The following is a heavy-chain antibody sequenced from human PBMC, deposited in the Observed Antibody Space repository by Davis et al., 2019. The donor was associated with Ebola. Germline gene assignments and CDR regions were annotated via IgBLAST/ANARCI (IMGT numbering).Heavy chain of an antibody. CDR2: IYYTGSA. Sequence: MPSETLSLTCTVSGGSVSSGSYYWSWIRQPPGKGLEWIGYIYYTGSANYNPSLKSRVSISVDTSKNQFSLKLSSVAAADAAVYYCARDPSGTAYYIADYYYGMDVWGKGTTVTVSS. J-gene: IGHJ6*04. D-gene: IGHD3/OR15-3a*01. CDR3: ARDPSGTAYYIADYYYGMDV. V-gene: IGHV4-61*01. CDR1: GGSVSSGSYY.